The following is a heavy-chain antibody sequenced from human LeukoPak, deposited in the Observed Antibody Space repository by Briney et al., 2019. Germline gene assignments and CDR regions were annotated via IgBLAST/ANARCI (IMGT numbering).Heavy chain of an antibody. V-gene: IGHV4-59*01. J-gene: IGHJ3*02. D-gene: IGHD7-27*01. CDR1: VGSIISYY. CDR2: IYYSGST. CDR3: ARDGDEKTFDI. Sequence: PSETLSLTCPFSVGSIISYYWSWIRQPPGKGLAWIGYIYYSGSTNYNPSLKSRVTISVDTSKNQFSLKLSSVTAADTAVYYCARDGDEKTFDIWGQGTMVTVSS.